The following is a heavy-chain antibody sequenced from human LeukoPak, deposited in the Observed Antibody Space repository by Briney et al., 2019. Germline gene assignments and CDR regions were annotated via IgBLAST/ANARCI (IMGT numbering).Heavy chain of an antibody. CDR1: GGSISSGSYY. CDR3: ARDRDAFDI. Sequence: SETLSLTCTVSGGSISSGSYYWSWIRQPAGKGLEWIGRIYTSGSTNYNPSLKSRVTISVDTSKNQFSLKLSSVTAADTAVYYCARDRDAFDIWGQGTMVTVSS. CDR2: IYTSGST. V-gene: IGHV4-61*02. J-gene: IGHJ3*02.